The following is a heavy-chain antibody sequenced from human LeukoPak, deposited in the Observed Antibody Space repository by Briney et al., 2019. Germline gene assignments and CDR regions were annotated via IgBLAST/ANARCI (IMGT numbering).Heavy chain of an antibody. CDR2: LSGSGGNT. CDR1: GFTFSSYA. D-gene: IGHD3-22*01. CDR3: AKVSGYYFDSGGYYYFDY. J-gene: IGHJ4*02. V-gene: IGHV3-23*01. Sequence: PGGSLRLSCAASGFTFSSYAMGWVRQAPGKGLEWVSGLSGSGGNTYYADSVKGRFTISSDNSKSTLSLQMNSLRAEDTAVYYCAKVSGYYFDSGGYYYFDYWGQGTLVTVSS.